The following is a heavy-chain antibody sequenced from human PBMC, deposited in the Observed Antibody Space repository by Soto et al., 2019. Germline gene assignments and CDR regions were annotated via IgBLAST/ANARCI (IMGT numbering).Heavy chain of an antibody. D-gene: IGHD3-22*01. CDR1: GYSFTSYW. J-gene: IGHJ3*02. Sequence: GESLKISCKGSGYSFTSYWISWVRQMPGKGLEWMGRIDPSDSYTNYSPSFQGHVTISADKSISTAYLQWSSLKASDTAMYYCARRPYDSSGYSALDIWGQGTMVTVS. CDR2: IDPSDSYT. V-gene: IGHV5-10-1*01. CDR3: ARRPYDSSGYSALDI.